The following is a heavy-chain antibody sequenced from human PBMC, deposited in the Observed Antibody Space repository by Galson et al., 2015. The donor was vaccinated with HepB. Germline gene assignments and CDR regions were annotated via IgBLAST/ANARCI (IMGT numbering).Heavy chain of an antibody. CDR1: GFTFSSYA. CDR3: ARDRGLYSGYPFDY. J-gene: IGHJ4*02. V-gene: IGHV3-7*03. Sequence: SLRLSCAASGFTFSSYAMSWVRQAPGKGLEWVANIKQDGSEKYYVDSVKGRFTISRDNAKNSLCLQMNSLRAEDTAVYYCARDRGLYSGYPFDYWGQGTLVTVSS. CDR2: IKQDGSEK. D-gene: IGHD5-12*01.